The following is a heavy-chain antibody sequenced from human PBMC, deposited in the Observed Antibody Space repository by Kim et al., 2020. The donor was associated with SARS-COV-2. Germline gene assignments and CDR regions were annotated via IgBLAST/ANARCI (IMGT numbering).Heavy chain of an antibody. D-gene: IGHD6-6*01. CDR3: AKYLRYSSSSGFDY. J-gene: IGHJ4*02. Sequence: AASVKGRFTISRDNSKNTLYLQMNSLRAEDTAVYYCAKYLRYSSSSGFDYWGQGTLVTVSS. V-gene: IGHV3-23*01.